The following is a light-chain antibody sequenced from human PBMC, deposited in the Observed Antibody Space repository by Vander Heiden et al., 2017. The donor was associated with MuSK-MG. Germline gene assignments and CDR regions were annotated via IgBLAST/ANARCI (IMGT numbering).Light chain of an antibody. CDR3: QESDSTPRT. Sequence: DIQMTQSPSSLSASVGDRVTITCRASQSIRSYLNWYQQKPGKAPKLLIYAASSLQSGVPSRFSGSGSGTDFTLTMRSLQPEDFTTYYSQESDSTPRTFGQGTKVXIK. V-gene: IGKV1-39*01. CDR2: AAS. J-gene: IGKJ1*01. CDR1: QSIRSY.